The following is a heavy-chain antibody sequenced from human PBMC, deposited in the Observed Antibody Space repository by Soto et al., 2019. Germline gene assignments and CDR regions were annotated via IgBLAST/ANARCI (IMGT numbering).Heavy chain of an antibody. Sequence: ASVKVSCKASGYIFTRYTIHWVRQAPGQRLEWMGWINAGKGNTKYSQKFQGRVTITRDTSANTAYMELRSLRSEDTAVYYCARAESIVLMVHAIYGLDHWGQGTLVTVSS. V-gene: IGHV1-3*01. CDR2: INAGKGNT. CDR1: GYIFTRYT. D-gene: IGHD2-8*01. CDR3: ARAESIVLMVHAIYGLDH. J-gene: IGHJ4*02.